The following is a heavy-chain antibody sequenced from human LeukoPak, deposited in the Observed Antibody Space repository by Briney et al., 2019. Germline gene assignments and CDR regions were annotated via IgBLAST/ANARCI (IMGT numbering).Heavy chain of an antibody. CDR2: IYHSGST. J-gene: IGHJ5*02. Sequence: SETLSLTCAVSGYSISSGYYWGWIRQPPGEGLEWIGSIYHSGSTYYNPSLKSRVTISVDTSKNQFSLKLSSVTAADTAVYYCARLRSGLNWFDPWGQGTLVTVSS. CDR1: GYSISSGYY. CDR3: ARLRSGLNWFDP. V-gene: IGHV4-38-2*01. D-gene: IGHD3-3*01.